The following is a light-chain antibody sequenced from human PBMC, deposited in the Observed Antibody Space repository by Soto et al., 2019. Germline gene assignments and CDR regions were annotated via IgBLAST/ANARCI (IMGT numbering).Light chain of an antibody. CDR1: SSNIGAGCH. CDR3: QSSDSRLSGSDV. J-gene: IGLJ1*01. CDR2: CDS. Sequence: SVLTQPPSVSGAPGQRVTISCTGSSSNIGAGCHVHWYQQLPGAAPKLLIFCDSNRPSGVPDRFSGSKSGTSASLAITGLQADDEADYYCQSSDSRLSGSDVFGTGTKVTVL. V-gene: IGLV1-40*01.